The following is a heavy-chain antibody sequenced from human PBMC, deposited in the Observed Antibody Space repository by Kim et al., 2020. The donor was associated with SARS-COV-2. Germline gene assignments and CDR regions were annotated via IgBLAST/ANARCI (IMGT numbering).Heavy chain of an antibody. CDR2: ISAYNGNT. D-gene: IGHD3-10*01. Sequence: ASVKVSCKASGYTFTSYGISWVRQAPGQGLEWMGWISAYNGNTNYAQKLQGRVTMTTDTSTSTAYMELRSLRSDDTAVYYCARDINFEWDLWFGELLSHWFDPWGQGTLVTVSS. CDR3: ARDINFEWDLWFGELLSHWFDP. J-gene: IGHJ5*02. CDR1: GYTFTSYG. V-gene: IGHV1-18*01.